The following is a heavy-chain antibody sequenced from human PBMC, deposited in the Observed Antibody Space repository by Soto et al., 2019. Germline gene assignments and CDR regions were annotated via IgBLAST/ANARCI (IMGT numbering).Heavy chain of an antibody. CDR2: ISYDGNNK. V-gene: IGHV3-30*18. CDR3: AKLSAAAPRDY. Sequence: PGGSLRLSCAASGFSFSSSGMHWVRQAPGKGLEWVAVISYDGNNKYYADSVKGRFTISRDNSKNTLYLQMNSLRAEDTAVYYCAKLSAAAPRDYWGQGTLVTVS. CDR1: GFSFSSSG. J-gene: IGHJ4*02. D-gene: IGHD6-13*01.